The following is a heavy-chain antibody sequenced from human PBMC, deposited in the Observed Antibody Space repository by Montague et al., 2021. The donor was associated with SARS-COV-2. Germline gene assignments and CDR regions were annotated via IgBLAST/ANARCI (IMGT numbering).Heavy chain of an antibody. V-gene: IGHV4-31*03. Sequence: TLSLTCTVSGGSISSGGYYWSWIRQHPGKGLEWIGYIYYSGSTYYNPSLKSRVTISVDTSKNQSSLKLSSVIAADTAVYYCARGGTIFGVVTFPFDYWGQGTLVTVSS. D-gene: IGHD3-3*01. CDR2: IYYSGST. J-gene: IGHJ4*02. CDR3: ARGGTIFGVVTFPFDY. CDR1: GGSISSGGYY.